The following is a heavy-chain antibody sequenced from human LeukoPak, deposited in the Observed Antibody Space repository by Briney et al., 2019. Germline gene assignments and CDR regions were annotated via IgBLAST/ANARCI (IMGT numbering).Heavy chain of an antibody. D-gene: IGHD3-22*01. CDR1: GGTFSSYA. Sequence: ASVKVSCKASGGTFSSYAISWVRQAPGQRLEWMGWINAGNGNTKYSQKFQGRVTITRDTSASTAYMELSSLRSEDTAVYYCARDHFYDSSGYYGGYFDYWGQGTLVTVSS. CDR2: INAGNGNT. V-gene: IGHV1-3*01. J-gene: IGHJ4*02. CDR3: ARDHFYDSSGYYGGYFDY.